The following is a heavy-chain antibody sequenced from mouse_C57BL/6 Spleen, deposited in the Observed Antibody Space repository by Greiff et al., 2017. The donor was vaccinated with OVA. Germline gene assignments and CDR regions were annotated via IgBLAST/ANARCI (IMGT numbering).Heavy chain of an antibody. Sequence: EVQLQQSGPELVKPGASVKISCKASGYTFTDYYMNWVKQSHGKSLEWIGDINPNNGGTSYNQKFKGKATLTVDKSSSTAYMELRSLTSEDSAVYYCVPYYGSRYFDVWGSGTTVTVSS. D-gene: IGHD1-1*01. CDR1: GYTFTDYY. CDR3: VPYYGSRYFDV. V-gene: IGHV1-26*01. J-gene: IGHJ1*01. CDR2: INPNNGGT.